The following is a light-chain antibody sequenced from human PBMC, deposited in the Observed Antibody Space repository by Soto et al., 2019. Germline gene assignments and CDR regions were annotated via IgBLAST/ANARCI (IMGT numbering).Light chain of an antibody. CDR3: QKYGSSASWT. Sequence: VLTQSPGTLSLSPGERATLSCRASQRIDSSYLAWYQQKPGQAPRLFIYGASSRATGIPDRFSGSGSGTDLTLTISRLEPEDFAVYYCQKYGSSASWTFGQGTKVEIK. J-gene: IGKJ1*01. V-gene: IGKV3-20*01. CDR2: GAS. CDR1: QRIDSSY.